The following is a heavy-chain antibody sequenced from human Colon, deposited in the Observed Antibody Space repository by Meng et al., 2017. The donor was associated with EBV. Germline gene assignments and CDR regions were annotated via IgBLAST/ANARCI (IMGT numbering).Heavy chain of an antibody. CDR1: GGSMSSGNYY. V-gene: IGHV4-30-4*01. CDR2: IHHSGSA. CDR3: ASFDHIPRRNYFDY. J-gene: IGHJ4*02. Sequence: QVELQEPGPGLVESSQTLALTCTVSGGSMSSGNYYWSWIRQPPGKGLEWIGYIHHSGSAYYNPSLKSRVSISVDTSKSQFSLNLNSMTAADTAVYYCASFDHIPRRNYFDYWGQGTLVTVSS. D-gene: IGHD2-21*01.